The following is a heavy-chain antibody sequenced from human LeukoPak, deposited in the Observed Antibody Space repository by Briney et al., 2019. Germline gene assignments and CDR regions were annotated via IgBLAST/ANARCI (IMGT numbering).Heavy chain of an antibody. J-gene: IGHJ3*02. CDR2: INHSGST. D-gene: IGHD3-3*01. CDR3: ARERRFLEWSQRAFDI. V-gene: IGHV4-34*01. CDR1: GGSFSGYY. Sequence: SETLSLTCAVYGGSFSGYYWSWIRQPPGKALEWIGEINHSGSTNYNPSLKSRVTISVDTSKNQFSLKLSSVTAADTAVYYCARERRFLEWSQRAFDIWGQGTMVTVSS.